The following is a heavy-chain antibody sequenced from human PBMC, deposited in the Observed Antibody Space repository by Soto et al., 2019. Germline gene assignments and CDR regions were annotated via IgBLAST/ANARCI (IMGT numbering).Heavy chain of an antibody. CDR1: GGSILSFY. V-gene: IGHV4-59*08. CDR3: ARHRARNWFDP. Sequence: SETLSLTCTVSGGSILSFYWSWIRQPPGKGLEVIAYLDSGGSSVHNPSLKSRVTISVDTSKNQFSLKLSSVTAADTAVFYCARHRARNWFDPWGQGTLVTVSS. D-gene: IGHD6-6*01. J-gene: IGHJ5*02. CDR2: LDSGGSS.